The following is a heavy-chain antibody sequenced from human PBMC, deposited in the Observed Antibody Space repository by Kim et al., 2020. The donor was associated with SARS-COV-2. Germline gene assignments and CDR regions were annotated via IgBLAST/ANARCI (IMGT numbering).Heavy chain of an antibody. V-gene: IGHV1-3*01. CDR1: GFTFSDYA. CDR3: ARGWNFLTGYDDAFDV. J-gene: IGHJ3*01. CDR2: INGGNGNR. D-gene: IGHD3-9*01. Sequence: ASVKVSCKAAGFTFSDYAMHWVRQAPGQRLEWMGWINGGNGNRRYSQKFQGRLTITRDTSANTVYMELSSLKSDDTAVYYCARGWNFLTGYDDAFDVWGQGTMVTVSS.